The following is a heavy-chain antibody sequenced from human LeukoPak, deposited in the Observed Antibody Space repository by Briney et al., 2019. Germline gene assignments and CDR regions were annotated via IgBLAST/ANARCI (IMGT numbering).Heavy chain of an antibody. CDR2: IYPGDSDT. J-gene: IGHJ4*02. CDR1: GYSFTSYW. CDR3: ARTMARDGITFDY. Sequence: GESLKISCKGSGYSFTSYWIGWVRQLPGKGLEWMGIIYPGDSDTRYSPSFQGQVTISADKSISTAYLQWSSLKASDTAMYYCARTMARDGITFDYWGQGTLVTVSS. D-gene: IGHD3-10*01. V-gene: IGHV5-51*01.